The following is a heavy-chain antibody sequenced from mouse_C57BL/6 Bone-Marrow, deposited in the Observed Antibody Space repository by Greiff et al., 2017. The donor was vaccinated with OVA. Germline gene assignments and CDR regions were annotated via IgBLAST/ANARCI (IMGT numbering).Heavy chain of an antibody. V-gene: IGHV1-7*01. J-gene: IGHJ1*03. CDR1: GYTFTSYW. Sequence: QVQLQQSGAELAKPGASVKLSCKASGYTFTSYWMHWVKQRPGQGLEWIGYINPSSGYTKYNQKFKDKATLTEDKSSSTAYMQLSSLTYEDSAVYYGARDFLWLRFWYVDVWGTGTTVTVSS. CDR3: ARDFLWLRFWYVDV. CDR2: INPSSGYT. D-gene: IGHD2-2*01.